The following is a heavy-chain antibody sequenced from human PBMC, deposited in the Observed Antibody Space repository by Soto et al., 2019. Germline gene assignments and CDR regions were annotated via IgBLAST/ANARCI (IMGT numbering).Heavy chain of an antibody. D-gene: IGHD4-17*01. CDR2: IIPIFGTA. CDR3: ARHRTADYGDSGGADL. V-gene: IGHV1-69*01. Sequence: QVQLVQSGAEVKKPGSSVKVSCKASGGTFSSYAISWVRQAPGQGLEWMGGIIPIFGTANYAQKFQGRVTITADESTSTAYMELSSLRSEDTAVYYCARHRTADYGDSGGADLWGQGTLVTVSS. CDR1: GGTFSSYA. J-gene: IGHJ4*02.